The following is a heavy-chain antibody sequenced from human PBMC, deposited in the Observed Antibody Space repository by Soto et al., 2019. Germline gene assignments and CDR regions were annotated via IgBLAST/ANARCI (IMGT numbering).Heavy chain of an antibody. V-gene: IGHV3-48*03. CDR1: GFAFGSHN. CDR3: ARSNGDSDFFAREAAGFDL. CDR2: ISSAGSPT. D-gene: IGHD4-17*01. J-gene: IGHJ3*01. Sequence: EVQLVESGGGLVQPGGSLRLSCAGSGFAFGSHNMNWVRQAPGKGLEWLAYISSAGSPTDHADSVQGRFTVSRDNAKNSLFLQTTSLRADDTAVYYFARSNGDSDFFAREAAGFDLCGQGTMVNFSS.